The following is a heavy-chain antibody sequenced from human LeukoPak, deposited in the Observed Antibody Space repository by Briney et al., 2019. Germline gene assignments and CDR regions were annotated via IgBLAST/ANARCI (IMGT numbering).Heavy chain of an antibody. D-gene: IGHD2-21*02. CDR1: GYTLTKLS. CDR3: ARVIGDCYQGCYFDY. CDR2: FDPEDGET. J-gene: IGHJ4*02. Sequence: GASVKVSCKVSGYTLTKLSMHWVRQTPGKGLEWMGGFDPEDGETIYAQKFQGRVTMTTDTSTSTAYMELRSLRSDDTAVYYCARVIGDCYQGCYFDYWGQGTLVTVSS. V-gene: IGHV1-24*01.